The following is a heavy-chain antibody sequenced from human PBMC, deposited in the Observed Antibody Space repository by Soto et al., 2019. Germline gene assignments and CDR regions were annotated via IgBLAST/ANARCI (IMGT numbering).Heavy chain of an antibody. D-gene: IGHD3-10*01. V-gene: IGHV4-61*01. CDR3: ARTVWFGELPNWFDP. J-gene: IGHJ5*02. CDR1: GGSVSSGSYY. Sequence: SETLSLTCTVSGGSVSSGSYYWSWIRQPPGKGLEWIGYIYYSGSTNYNPSLKSRVTISVDTSKNQFSPKLSSVTAADTAVYYCARTVWFGELPNWFDPWGQGTLVTVSS. CDR2: IYYSGST.